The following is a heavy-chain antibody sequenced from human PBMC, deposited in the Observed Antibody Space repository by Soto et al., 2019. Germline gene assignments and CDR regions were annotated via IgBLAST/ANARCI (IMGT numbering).Heavy chain of an antibody. CDR1: GGTFRRQA. J-gene: IGHJ5*02. CDR3: ARSEVTDYGDYFCFDP. V-gene: IGHV1-69*12. Sequence: QVQLVQSGTEVKKPGSSVKVSCKASGGTFRRQALSWVRQAPGQGLEWMGGIVPIFGTRSYAQKFQGRVTITADQSTGTVHMELSSLRSDDTAIYYCARSEVTDYGDYFCFDPWGQGTLVIVSS. D-gene: IGHD4-17*01. CDR2: IVPIFGTR.